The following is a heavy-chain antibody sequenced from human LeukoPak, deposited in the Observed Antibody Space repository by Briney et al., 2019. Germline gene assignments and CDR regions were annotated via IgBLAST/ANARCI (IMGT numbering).Heavy chain of an antibody. Sequence: SETLSLTCAVSGGSISSYYWSWIRQPAGKGLEWIGRIHTSGSTNYNPSLKTRLTMSVDTSKNQFSLKLTSVTAADTAVYYCAGDYYYDSSGYRDYWGQGTLVTVSS. CDR3: AGDYYYDSSGYRDY. D-gene: IGHD3-22*01. J-gene: IGHJ4*02. V-gene: IGHV4-4*07. CDR2: IHTSGST. CDR1: GGSISSYY.